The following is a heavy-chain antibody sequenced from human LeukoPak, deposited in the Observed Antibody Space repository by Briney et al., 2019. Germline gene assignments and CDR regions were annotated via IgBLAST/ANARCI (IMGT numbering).Heavy chain of an antibody. CDR1: GGSFSGYY. CDR2: INHSGST. V-gene: IGHV4-34*01. J-gene: IGHJ6*02. CDR3: ARSTGTNYYYYGMDV. Sequence: PSETLSLTCAVYGGSFSGYYWSWIRQPPGKGLEWIGEINHSGSTNYNPSLKSRVTISVDTSKNQFSLKLSSVTAADTAVYYCARSTGTNYYYYGMDVWGQGTTVTVSS. D-gene: IGHD1-1*01.